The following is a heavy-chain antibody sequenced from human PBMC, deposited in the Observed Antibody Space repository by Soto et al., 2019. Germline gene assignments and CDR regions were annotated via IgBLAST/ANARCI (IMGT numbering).Heavy chain of an antibody. V-gene: IGHV5-51*01. CDR1: GYSFTSYW. Sequence: GESLKISCKGSGYSFTSYWIGWVRQMPGKGLEWMGIIYPGDSDTRYSPSFQGQVTISADKSISTAYLQWSSLRASDTAMYYCARHNSHYYDSSGYYGLYYGMDVWGQGTTVTVSS. D-gene: IGHD3-22*01. J-gene: IGHJ6*02. CDR3: ARHNSHYYDSSGYYGLYYGMDV. CDR2: IYPGDSDT.